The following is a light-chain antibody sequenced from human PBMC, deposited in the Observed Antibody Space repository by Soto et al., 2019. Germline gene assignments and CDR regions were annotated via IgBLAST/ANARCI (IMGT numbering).Light chain of an antibody. CDR1: QSISNF. CDR3: QQSHSPPWT. Sequence: DIQMTQSPSSLSASVGDRVTISCRASQSISNFLNWYQQKPGKAPKLLIYAASSLQSGVPSRFSGSGSGTDFTLTITSLQPEDFATYYCQQSHSPPWTFGQGTKLEIK. CDR2: AAS. J-gene: IGKJ1*01. V-gene: IGKV1-39*01.